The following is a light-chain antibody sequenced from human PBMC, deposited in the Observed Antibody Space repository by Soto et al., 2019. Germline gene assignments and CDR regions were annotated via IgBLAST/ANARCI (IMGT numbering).Light chain of an antibody. CDR2: GAS. CDR1: QSVSSN. J-gene: IGKJ1*01. Sequence: EIVMTQSPATLSVSPGERATLSCRASQSVSSNLAWYQQKPGQAPRLLIYGASTRATGIPARFSGSGSGTAFTLTISSLQSAAFAVYYCQQYNNWLWTFGQGTKVEIK. V-gene: IGKV3-15*01. CDR3: QQYNNWLWT.